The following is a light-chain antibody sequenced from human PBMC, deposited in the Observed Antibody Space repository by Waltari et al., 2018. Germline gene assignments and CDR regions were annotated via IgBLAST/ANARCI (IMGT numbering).Light chain of an antibody. V-gene: IGKV3-20*01. CDR3: QHYESPYT. J-gene: IGKJ2*01. CDR1: HTFDSPF. Sequence: EMVLTPSPDTLALSPGERATLSCRASHTFDSPFLAWYQQKPGQAPRLLIHGASSRAADVPDRFSGGGSGTDFTLTISRLEPEDFAVYYCQHYESPYTFGPGTKLEIK. CDR2: GAS.